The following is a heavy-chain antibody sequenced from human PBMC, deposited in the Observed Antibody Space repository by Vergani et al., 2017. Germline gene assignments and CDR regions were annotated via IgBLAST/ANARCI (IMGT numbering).Heavy chain of an antibody. Sequence: QVTLRESGPALVKPTQTLTLPCTFSGFSLSTSGMCVSWSRQPPGKALEWLARIDWVDDKYYSTSLKTRLTISKDTSKNQVVLTMTNMDPVDTATYYCARTGYSYSKAFDYWGQGTLVTVSS. CDR1: GFSLSTSGMC. V-gene: IGHV2-70*15. CDR2: IDWVDDK. CDR3: ARTGYSYSKAFDY. D-gene: IGHD5-18*01. J-gene: IGHJ4*02.